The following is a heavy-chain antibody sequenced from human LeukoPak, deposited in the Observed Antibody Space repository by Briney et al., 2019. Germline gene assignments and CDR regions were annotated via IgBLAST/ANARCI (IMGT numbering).Heavy chain of an antibody. V-gene: IGHV3-74*01. Sequence: GGSLRLSCAASGFTFSSYWMHRVRQAPGKGLVWVSRIHSDGTTTSYADSVKGRFTVSRDNAKNTLYLQMNSLRAEDTAVYYCARGRYCTVGSCSSAWFDPWGQGALVTVSS. D-gene: IGHD2-15*01. CDR2: IHSDGTTT. CDR3: ARGRYCTVGSCSSAWFDP. J-gene: IGHJ5*02. CDR1: GFTFSSYW.